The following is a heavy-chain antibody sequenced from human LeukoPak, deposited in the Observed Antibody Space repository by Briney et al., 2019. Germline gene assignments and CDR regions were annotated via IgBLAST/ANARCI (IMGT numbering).Heavy chain of an antibody. Sequence: NFQGRVTITADKSTTTTYMEMSSLNSEDTAVYYCARDAEQNDAFDIWGRGTMVTVSS. V-gene: IGHV1-69*04. D-gene: IGHD1-26*01. J-gene: IGHJ3*02. CDR3: ARDAEQNDAFDI.